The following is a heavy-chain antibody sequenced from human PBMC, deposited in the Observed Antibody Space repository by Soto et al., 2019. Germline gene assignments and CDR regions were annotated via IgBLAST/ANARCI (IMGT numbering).Heavy chain of an antibody. CDR3: AKGLRRLLRTQYYYGLDV. Sequence: GGSLRLSCAASGFTFSPYAMTWVRQAPGKGLEWVSSISGSGGNTNYADSVKGRFTVSRDNSKRTLSLQMNSLTEEDTTIYYCAKGLRRLLRTQYYYGLDVWGRGTTVTVSS. D-gene: IGHD3-16*01. CDR1: GFTFSPYA. J-gene: IGHJ6*02. CDR2: ISGSGGNT. V-gene: IGHV3-23*01.